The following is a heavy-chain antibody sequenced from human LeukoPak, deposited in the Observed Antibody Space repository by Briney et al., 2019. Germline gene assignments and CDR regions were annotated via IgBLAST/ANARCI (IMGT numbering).Heavy chain of an antibody. CDR1: GFTFSNYG. V-gene: IGHV3-33*01. Sequence: GGSLRLSCAASGFTFSNYGMFWVRQAPGKGLEWVAVIWYDGSKKYYVDSVKGRFTISREDSENTLYLQMNSLRAGDTAVYYCARDLCSTTSCLDYWGQGTLVTVSS. CDR3: ARDLCSTTSCLDY. J-gene: IGHJ4*02. CDR2: IWYDGSKK. D-gene: IGHD2-2*01.